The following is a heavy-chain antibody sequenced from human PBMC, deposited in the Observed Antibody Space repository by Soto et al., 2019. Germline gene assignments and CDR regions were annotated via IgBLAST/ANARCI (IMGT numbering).Heavy chain of an antibody. Sequence: VQLVQSGAEVKKPGASVKVSCKASGYTFTSYGISWVRQAPGKGLEWVSAISGSGGSTYYADSVKGRFTISRDNSKNTLYLQMNSLRAEDTAVYYCAKAAADEKNRGDYWGQGTLVTVSS. CDR3: AKAAADEKNRGDY. CDR1: GYTFTSYG. V-gene: IGHV3-23*04. J-gene: IGHJ4*02. CDR2: ISGSGGST. D-gene: IGHD6-13*01.